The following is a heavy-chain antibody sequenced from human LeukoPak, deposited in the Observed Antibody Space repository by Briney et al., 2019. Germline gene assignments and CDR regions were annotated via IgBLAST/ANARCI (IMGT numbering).Heavy chain of an antibody. V-gene: IGHV4-59*01. J-gene: IGHJ6*03. CDR2: IHYSGST. Sequence: SEILSLTCTVSGGSISSYYWSWIRQPPGKGLEWIGYIHYSGSTNYNPSLKSRVTISVDTSKNQFSLKLSSVPAADTAVYYCARASVTYYYYYYMDVWGKGTTVTVSS. CDR1: GGSISSYY. D-gene: IGHD4-11*01. CDR3: ARASVTYYYYYYMDV.